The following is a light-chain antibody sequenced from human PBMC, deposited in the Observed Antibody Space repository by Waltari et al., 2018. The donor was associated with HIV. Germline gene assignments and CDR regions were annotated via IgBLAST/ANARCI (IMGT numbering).Light chain of an antibody. CDR1: QGINSY. CDR3: QQLNSYPLT. Sequence: DIHLTQSPPFLSASIGDRVTIPCRATQGINSYLAWYPQKPGKAPKLLIYVASTLRSGVPSRFSGSGSGTEFTLTISNLQPEDSATYYCQQLNSYPLTFGGGTKVETK. V-gene: IGKV1-9*01. CDR2: VAS. J-gene: IGKJ4*01.